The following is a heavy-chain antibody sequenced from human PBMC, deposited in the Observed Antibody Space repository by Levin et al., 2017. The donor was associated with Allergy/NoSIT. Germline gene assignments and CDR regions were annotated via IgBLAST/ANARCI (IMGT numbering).Heavy chain of an antibody. CDR3: ARDILGEPSRQMVFDI. V-gene: IGHV6-1*01. J-gene: IGHJ3*02. CDR2: TLYRSKWYN. D-gene: IGHD3-16*01. CDR1: GDSVFSNTAA. Sequence: LSQTLSLPCAISGDSVFSNTAAWNWIRQSPSRGLEWLGRTLYRSKWYNDHALSVKSRISINPDTSKNQFSLQLNSVTPEDTAVYYCARDILGEPSRQMVFDIWGQGTMVTVSS.